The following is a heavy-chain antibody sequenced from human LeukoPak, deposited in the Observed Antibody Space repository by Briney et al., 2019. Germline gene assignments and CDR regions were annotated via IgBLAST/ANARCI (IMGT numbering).Heavy chain of an antibody. Sequence: PGGSLRLSCGASGFTFSSYAMSWVRQAPGKGLEWVSGISGSDGYTYYADSVKGRFTISRDNSKNTLYLQMNSLRAEDTAVYYCARDQIQKYYYGSGSYYPGAFDIWGQGTMVTVSS. V-gene: IGHV3-23*01. D-gene: IGHD3-10*01. CDR2: ISGSDGYT. CDR1: GFTFSSYA. CDR3: ARDQIQKYYYGSGSYYPGAFDI. J-gene: IGHJ3*02.